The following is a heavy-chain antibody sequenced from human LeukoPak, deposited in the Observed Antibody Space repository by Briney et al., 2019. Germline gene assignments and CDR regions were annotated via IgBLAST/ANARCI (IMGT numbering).Heavy chain of an antibody. Sequence: SVNVSCKSSGGTFSSYANNWVRQPPGQGLEWMGRIITIFGTANYAQKFQGRVTITTDEATSTAYMELSSRRSEDTAVYYCARDPVRGMSMFHMDYWGQGTLVTVSS. V-gene: IGHV1-69*05. CDR1: GGTFSSYA. J-gene: IGHJ4*02. D-gene: IGHD3-10*01. CDR2: IITIFGTA. CDR3: ARDPVRGMSMFHMDY.